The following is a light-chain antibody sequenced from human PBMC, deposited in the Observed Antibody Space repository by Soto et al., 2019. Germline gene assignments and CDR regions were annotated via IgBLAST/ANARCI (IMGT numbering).Light chain of an antibody. CDR2: EVS. CDR3: SSYTSSRGV. J-gene: IGLJ2*01. CDR1: SSDVGGYNF. V-gene: IGLV2-14*01. Sequence: QSALTQPASVSGSPGQSITISCTGTSSDVGGYNFVSWYQQFPGKAPKLIIYEVSNRPSGVSNRFSGSKSGNTASLTISGLQAEDEADYYCSSYTSSRGVFGGGTQLTVL.